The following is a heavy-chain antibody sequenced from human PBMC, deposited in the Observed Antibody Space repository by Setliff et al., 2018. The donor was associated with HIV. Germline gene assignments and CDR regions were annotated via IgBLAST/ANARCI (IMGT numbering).Heavy chain of an antibody. J-gene: IGHJ4*02. CDR3: ARGRDYFGP. CDR1: GDSISGYF. V-gene: IGHV4-59*01. CDR2: IYYSGST. Sequence: SETLSLTCTVSGDSISGYFWSWIRQPPGKGLEWIGFIYYSGSTVYNPSLKSRVTISVDTSKNQFSLELISLTAADTAVYYCARGRDYFGPWGQGTLVTVSS.